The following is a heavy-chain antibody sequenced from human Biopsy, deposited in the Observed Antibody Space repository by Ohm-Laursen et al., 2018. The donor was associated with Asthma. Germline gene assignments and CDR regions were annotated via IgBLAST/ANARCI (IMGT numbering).Heavy chain of an antibody. CDR3: ARKAGSCISRTCYSLDF. V-gene: IGHV1-69*01. D-gene: IGHD2-2*01. CDR1: GGTFNTYV. J-gene: IGHJ4*02. CDR2: INSVFGTT. Sequence: SSAKVSCKSLGGTFNTYVIGWVRQAPGQGLEWMGGINSVFGTTTYPQKFRDRVTITADDSTSTVYMELSSLRSEDTAVYYCARKAGSCISRTCYSLDFWGQGTLVTVSS.